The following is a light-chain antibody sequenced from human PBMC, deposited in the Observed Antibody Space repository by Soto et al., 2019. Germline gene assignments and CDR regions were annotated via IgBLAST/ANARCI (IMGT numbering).Light chain of an antibody. J-gene: IGKJ1*01. V-gene: IGKV3-11*01. CDR3: QQRSNWPT. Sequence: EIVLTQSPGTLSLSPGERATLSCRASQSVSSYLAWYQQKPGQAPRLLIYDASNRATGTPARFSGSGSGTDFTLTISSLEPEDFAVYYRQQRSNWPTFGQGTKVDIK. CDR1: QSVSSY. CDR2: DAS.